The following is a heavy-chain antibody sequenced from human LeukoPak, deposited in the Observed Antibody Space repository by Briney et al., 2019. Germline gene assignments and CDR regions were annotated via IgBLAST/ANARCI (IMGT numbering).Heavy chain of an antibody. CDR3: ARDLGYCSSTSCYANWFDP. V-gene: IGHV4-59*01. J-gene: IGHJ5*02. CDR1: GGSISSYY. Sequence: SSETLSLTCTVSGGSISSYYWSWIRQPPGKGLEWIGYIYYSGSTNYNPSLKSRVTISVDTSKNQFSLKLSSVTAADTAVYYCARDLGYCSSTSCYANWFDPWGQGTLVTVSS. CDR2: IYYSGST. D-gene: IGHD2-2*01.